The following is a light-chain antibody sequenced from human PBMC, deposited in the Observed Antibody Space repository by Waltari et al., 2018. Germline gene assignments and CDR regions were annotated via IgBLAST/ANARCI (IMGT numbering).Light chain of an antibody. CDR1: QDINNF. CDR3: QQYRYLPPA. CDR2: DAS. V-gene: IGKV1-33*01. J-gene: IGKJ4*01. Sequence: DIQMTQSPSSLSASVGDRVTITCQASQDINNFLNLYQQQPGKAPKLLIYDASHLAAGVPSRFTGSGSGTDFTVTISDLQPDDFATYYCQQYRYLPPAFGGGTKVDI.